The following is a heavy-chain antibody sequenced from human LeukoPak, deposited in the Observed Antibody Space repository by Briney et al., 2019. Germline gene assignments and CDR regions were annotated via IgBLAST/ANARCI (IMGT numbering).Heavy chain of an antibody. CDR2: IKSRTAGGTT. CDR1: GFTFSNAW. J-gene: IGHJ4*02. V-gene: IGHV3-15*01. CDR3: TTTQEIVLMVSLPIFVY. D-gene: IGHD2-8*01. Sequence: GGSLRLSCAASGFTFSNAWMSWVRQAPGKGLEWVGCIKSRTAGGTTAYAAAVKGRVAISRDDSKNTLYLQMNSLKTEDTAVYYCTTTQEIVLMVSLPIFVYWRQGALVTDCS.